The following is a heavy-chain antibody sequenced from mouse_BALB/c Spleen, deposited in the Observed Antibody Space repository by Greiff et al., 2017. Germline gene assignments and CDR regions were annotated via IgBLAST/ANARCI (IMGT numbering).Heavy chain of an antibody. CDR1: GFSLTSYG. D-gene: IGHD1-1*01. CDR3: AREGYYGSSPFVY. Sequence: VKLVESGPGLVAPSQSLSITCTVSGFSLTSYGVHWVRQPPGKGLEWLGVIWAGGSTNYNSALMSRLSISKDNSKSQVFLKMNSLQTDDTAMYYCAREGYYGSSPFVYWGQGTLVTVSA. J-gene: IGHJ3*01. CDR2: IWAGGST. V-gene: IGHV2-9*02.